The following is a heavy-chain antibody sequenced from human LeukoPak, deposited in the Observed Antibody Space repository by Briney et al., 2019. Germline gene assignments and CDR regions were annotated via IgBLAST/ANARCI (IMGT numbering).Heavy chain of an antibody. CDR3: ARRNGWYRGPNWFDP. V-gene: IGHV4-34*01. CDR2: INYSGST. CDR1: GGSFSGYY. Sequence: SETLSLTCAVYGGSFSGYYWSWIRQPPGKGLVWIGEINYSGSTNYNPSLKSRVTISVDTSKNHFSLKLSSVTTADTAVYYCARRNGWYRGPNWFDPWGQGTLVTVSS. D-gene: IGHD6-19*01. J-gene: IGHJ5*02.